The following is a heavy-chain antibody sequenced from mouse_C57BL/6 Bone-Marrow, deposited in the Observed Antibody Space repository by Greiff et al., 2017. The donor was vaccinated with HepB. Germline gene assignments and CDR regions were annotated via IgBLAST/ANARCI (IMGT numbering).Heavy chain of an antibody. J-gene: IGHJ2*01. CDR1: GYSITSGYY. D-gene: IGHD2-2*01. CDR3: AREWLPFDY. V-gene: IGHV3-6*01. CDR2: ISYDGSN. Sequence: VQLKESGPGLVKPSQSLSLTCSVTGYSITSGYYWNWIRQFPGNKLEWMGYISYDGSNNYNPSLKNRISITRDTSKNQFFLKLNSVTTEDTATYYCAREWLPFDYWGQGTTLTVSS.